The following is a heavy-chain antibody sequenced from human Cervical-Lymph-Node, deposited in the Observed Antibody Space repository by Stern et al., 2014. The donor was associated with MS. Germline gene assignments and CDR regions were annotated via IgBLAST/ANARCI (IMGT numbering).Heavy chain of an antibody. D-gene: IGHD1-7*01. Sequence: VQLVQSGGGLVQPGESLRLSCAVSGFTFSNYWMTWVRQAPGKGLEWVASIKTEGIEKSYGASVKGRFTISRDNAKNSLYLQMNSLRAEDTAVYYCARAVRELGTWGQGTLVTVSS. V-gene: IGHV3-7*01. CDR3: ARAVRELGT. CDR2: IKTEGIEK. CDR1: GFTFSNYW. J-gene: IGHJ5*02.